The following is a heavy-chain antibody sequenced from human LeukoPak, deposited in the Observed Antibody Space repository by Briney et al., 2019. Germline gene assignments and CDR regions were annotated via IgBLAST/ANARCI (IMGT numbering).Heavy chain of an antibody. J-gene: IGHJ4*02. CDR2: ISSSSSYI. V-gene: IGHV3-21*01. Sequence: TGGSLRLSCAASGFTFSSYAMSWVRQAPGKGLEWVSSISSSSSYIYYADSVKGRFTISRDNAKNSLYLQMNSLRAEDTAVYYCARVLGDYGDYGGLCDYWGQGTLVTVSS. D-gene: IGHD4-17*01. CDR3: ARVLGDYGDYGGLCDY. CDR1: GFTFSSYA.